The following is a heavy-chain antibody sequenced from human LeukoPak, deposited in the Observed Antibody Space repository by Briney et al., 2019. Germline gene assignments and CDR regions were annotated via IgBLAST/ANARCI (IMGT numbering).Heavy chain of an antibody. CDR3: ARAFYSYFDY. V-gene: IGHV3-7*03. Sequence: GGSLRLSCAASGLNFRSSWMSWIRQAPGKGLERVANINQDGSEEYYVDSVKGQFTISRDNAKNSLYLQMNSLRVEDTAVYYCARAFYSYFDYWDQGTLVVVST. D-gene: IGHD2/OR15-2a*01. J-gene: IGHJ4*02. CDR1: GLNFRSSW. CDR2: INQDGSEE.